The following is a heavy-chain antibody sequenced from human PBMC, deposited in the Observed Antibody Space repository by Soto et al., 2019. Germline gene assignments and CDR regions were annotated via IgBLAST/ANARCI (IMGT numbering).Heavy chain of an antibody. D-gene: IGHD2-2*01. V-gene: IGHV3-30*18. CDR3: AKDLPRYQLLDYYYYGMDV. CDR2: ISYDGSKK. CDR1: GFTFSSQG. J-gene: IGHJ6*02. Sequence: GGSLRLSCAASGFTFSSQGMHWVRQAPGKGLEWVAVISYDGSKKYYADSVKGRFTISRDNSKNTLYLQMNSLRAEDTAVYYCAKDLPRYQLLDYYYYGMDVWGQGTTVTVSS.